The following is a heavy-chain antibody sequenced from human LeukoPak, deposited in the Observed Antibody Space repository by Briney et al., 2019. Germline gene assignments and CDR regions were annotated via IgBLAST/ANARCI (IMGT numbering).Heavy chain of an antibody. CDR3: ARGYDISDY. CDR1: GFTFSSYS. V-gene: IGHV3-48*04. J-gene: IGHJ4*02. CDR2: ISSSSSTI. D-gene: IGHD3-9*01. Sequence: PGGSLRLSCAASGFTFSSYSMNWVRQAPGKGLEWLSYISSSSSTIYYADSVKGRFTISRDNAKNSLYLQMNSLRAEDTAMYYCARGYDISDYWGQGTVVTVPS.